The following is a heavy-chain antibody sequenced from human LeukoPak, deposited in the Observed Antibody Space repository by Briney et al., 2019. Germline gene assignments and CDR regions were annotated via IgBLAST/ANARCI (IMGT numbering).Heavy chain of an antibody. CDR3: ARETLSGARFDP. CDR2: INPNSGGT. CDR1: GYTFTGYY. Sequence: ASVKVSCKASGYTFTGYYMHWVRQAPGQGLEWMGRINPNSGGTNYAQKFQGRVTMTRDTSISTAYMELGRLRSDDTAVYYCARETLSGARFDPWGQGTLVTVSS. J-gene: IGHJ5*02. D-gene: IGHD1-26*01. V-gene: IGHV1-2*06.